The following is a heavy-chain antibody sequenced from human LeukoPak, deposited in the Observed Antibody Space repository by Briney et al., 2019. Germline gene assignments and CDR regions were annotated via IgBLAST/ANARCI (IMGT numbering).Heavy chain of an antibody. D-gene: IGHD6-19*01. V-gene: IGHV3-30*03. J-gene: IGHJ4*02. CDR1: GFTFSSYG. CDR2: ISYDGSNK. Sequence: GGSLRLSCAASGFTFSSYGMHWVRQAPGKGLEWVAVISYDGSNKYYADSVKGRFTISRDNSKNTLYLQMNSLRAEDTAVYYCARDFNAGSGLRNFDYWGQGTLVTVSS. CDR3: ARDFNAGSGLRNFDY.